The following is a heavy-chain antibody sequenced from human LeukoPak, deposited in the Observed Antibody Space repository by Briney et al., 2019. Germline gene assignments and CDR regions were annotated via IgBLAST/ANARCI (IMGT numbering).Heavy chain of an antibody. V-gene: IGHV4-34*01. D-gene: IGHD4-17*01. CDR3: ARANYGDYPIFDY. CDR1: GGSFSGYY. CDR2: INHSGST. J-gene: IGHJ4*02. Sequence: SETLSLTCAVYGGSFSGYYWSWIRQPPGKGLEWIGEINHSGSTNYNPSLKTRVTISVDTSKNQFSLKLSSVTAADTAVYYCARANYGDYPIFDYWGQGTLVTVSS.